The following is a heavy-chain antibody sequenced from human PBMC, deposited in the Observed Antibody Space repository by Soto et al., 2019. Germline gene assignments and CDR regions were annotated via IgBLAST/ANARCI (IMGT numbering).Heavy chain of an antibody. CDR2: IYYSGST. CDR1: GGSISSSSYY. D-gene: IGHD6-6*01. V-gene: IGHV4-39*01. J-gene: IGHJ6*02. CDR3: ATGEYSSSSANRNYYDSSGMDV. Sequence: SETLSLSCTVTGGSISSSSYYWGWIRQPPGKGLEWIGSIYYSGSTYYNPSLKSRVTISVDTSKNQFSLKLSSVTAADTAVYYCATGEYSSSSANRNYYDSSGMDVWGQGTTLTVSS.